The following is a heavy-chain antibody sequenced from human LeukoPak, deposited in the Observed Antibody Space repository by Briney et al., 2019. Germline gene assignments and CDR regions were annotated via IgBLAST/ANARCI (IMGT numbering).Heavy chain of an antibody. Sequence: ASVKVSCKASGYTFTAYYMHWVRQAPGQGLEWVGWINPHTGGTNYAQKFQGRVTMTRDTSTSTAYMELSRLRSDDTAVYYCARPYCSGGSCHDFFDYWGQGTLVTVSS. CDR2: INPHTGGT. J-gene: IGHJ4*02. CDR3: ARPYCSGGSCHDFFDY. D-gene: IGHD2-15*01. CDR1: GYTFTAYY. V-gene: IGHV1-2*02.